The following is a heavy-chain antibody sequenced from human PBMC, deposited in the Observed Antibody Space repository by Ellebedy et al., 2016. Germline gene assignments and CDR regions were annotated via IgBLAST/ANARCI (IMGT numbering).Heavy chain of an antibody. CDR2: ISSSSSYI. V-gene: IGHV3-21*01. Sequence: GGSLRLSCAASGFTFSSYTMNWVRQAPAKGLEWVSVISSSSSYIHYADSVKGRSTISRDNAKKSLYLQMNSLRAEDTAVYYCARENGYFDPFTYWGQGTLVTVSS. CDR1: GFTFSSYT. J-gene: IGHJ4*02. D-gene: IGHD3-9*01. CDR3: ARENGYFDPFTY.